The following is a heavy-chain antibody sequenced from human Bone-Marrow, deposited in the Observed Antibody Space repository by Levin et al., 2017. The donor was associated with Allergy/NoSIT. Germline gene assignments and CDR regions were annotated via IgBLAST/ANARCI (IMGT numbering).Heavy chain of an antibody. CDR3: MRQREYCSSFSCLAHFDP. J-gene: IGHJ5*02. Sequence: GGSLRLSCKGSGYDFTTYWIGWVRQMPGQGLEWMAIIYPRDSDTRYSPSLQGQVTISVDKSISTAYLQWSSLKASDTAMYYCMRQREYCSSFSCLAHFDPWGQGTLVTVSS. V-gene: IGHV5-51*01. CDR2: IYPRDSDT. D-gene: IGHD2/OR15-2a*01. CDR1: GYDFTTYW.